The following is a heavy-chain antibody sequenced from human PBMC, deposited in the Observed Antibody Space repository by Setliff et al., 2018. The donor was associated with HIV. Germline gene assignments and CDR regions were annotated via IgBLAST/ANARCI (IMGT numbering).Heavy chain of an antibody. CDR2: IYPGDSDT. J-gene: IGHJ3*02. CDR3: ARRGIALPPHAFDI. D-gene: IGHD6-13*01. CDR1: GYSFTNYW. Sequence: GESLKISCEASGYSFTNYWIGWVRQMPGKGLEWMGIIYPGDSDTRYSPSFQGQVTISADESISTAYLQWSSLKASDTAMYYCARRGIALPPHAFDIWGQGTMVTVSS. V-gene: IGHV5-51*01.